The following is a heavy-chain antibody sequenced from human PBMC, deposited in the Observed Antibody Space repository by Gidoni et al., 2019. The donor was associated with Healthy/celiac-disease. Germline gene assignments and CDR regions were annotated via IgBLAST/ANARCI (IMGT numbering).Heavy chain of an antibody. D-gene: IGHD3-22*01. J-gene: IGHJ6*02. CDR1: GFTFSSYG. CDR2: ISYDGSNK. CDR3: AKEARRYYYDSSGYYRPYYYYGMDV. V-gene: IGHV3-30*18. Sequence: QVQLVESGGGVVQPGRSLRLSCAASGFTFSSYGMPWVRQAPGKGLEWVAVISYDGSNKYYADSVKGRFTISRDNSKNTLYLQMNSLRAEDTAVYYCAKEARRYYYDSSGYYRPYYYYGMDVWGQGTTVTVSS.